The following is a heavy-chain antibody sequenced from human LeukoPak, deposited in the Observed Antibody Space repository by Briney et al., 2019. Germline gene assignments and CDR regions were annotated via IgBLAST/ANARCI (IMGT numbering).Heavy chain of an antibody. CDR2: IRSKAHRYAT. CDR1: GFTFNGSA. V-gene: IGHV3-73*01. J-gene: IGHJ4*02. CDR3: TRLHYGDYVVDN. D-gene: IGHD4-17*01. Sequence: GGSLRLSCATSGFTFNGSALHWVRQASGQGLEWVGRIRSKAHRYATAYAASVKGRFTVSRDDSKNMAYLQMNSLKTEDTAIYYCTRLHYGDYVVDNRGQGTLVTVSS.